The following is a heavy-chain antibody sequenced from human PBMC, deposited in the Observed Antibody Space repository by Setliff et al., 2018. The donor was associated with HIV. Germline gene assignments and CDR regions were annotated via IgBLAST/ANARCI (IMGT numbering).Heavy chain of an antibody. CDR2: ISTDGQIT. J-gene: IGHJ4*02. D-gene: IGHD4-4*01. CDR1: GFTFSGAW. CDR3: AQITVMGY. V-gene: IGHV3-74*01. Sequence: GGSLRLSCVASGFTFSGAWMHWVRQAPGKGLVWVSRISTDGQITNFADSVQGRFAISRDNARNTLFLQMNSLRVEDTAVYYCAQITVMGYWGQGTLVT.